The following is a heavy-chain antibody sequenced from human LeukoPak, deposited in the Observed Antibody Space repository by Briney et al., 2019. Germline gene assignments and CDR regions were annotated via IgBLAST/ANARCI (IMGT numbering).Heavy chain of an antibody. CDR3: ARGGLPGAFDI. J-gene: IGHJ3*02. CDR2: IKGDGSSI. D-gene: IGHD3/OR15-3a*01. V-gene: IGHV3-74*01. Sequence: PGGSLRLSCAASGFTFSSYWMEWVRQAPGKGLVWVSEIKGDGSSISYADSVKGRFTISRDNEKNTLYLEMTSLRAEDTAVYYCARGGLPGAFDIWGQGTMVSVSS. CDR1: GFTFSSYW.